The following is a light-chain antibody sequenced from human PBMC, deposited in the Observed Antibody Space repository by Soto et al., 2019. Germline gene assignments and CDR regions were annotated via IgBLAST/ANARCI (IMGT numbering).Light chain of an antibody. CDR2: GAS. CDR3: QRRSNWPQT. CDR1: QSVSSN. Sequence: DIVMTQSPLSLPVTPGEPASISCRSSQSVSSNLAWYQQRPGQAPRLLIYGASSRATGIPDRFSGSGSGTDFTLTISSLEPEDFAVYYCQRRSNWPQTFGQGTKVDIK. J-gene: IGKJ1*01. V-gene: IGKV3-11*01.